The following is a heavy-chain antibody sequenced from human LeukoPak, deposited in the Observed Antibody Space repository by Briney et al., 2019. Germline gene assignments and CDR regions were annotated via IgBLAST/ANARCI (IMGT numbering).Heavy chain of an antibody. J-gene: IGHJ4*02. V-gene: IGHV3-30-3*01. CDR3: ARDFLGYCSGGSCYSGALDY. CDR1: GFTFSSYT. CDR2: ISYGGSNA. Sequence: PGGSLRLSCAASGFTFSSYTMHWVRQAPGKGLEWVAVISYGGSNAYYADSVKGRFTISRDNSKNTLYLQMNSLRAEDTAVYYCARDFLGYCSGGSCYSGALDYWGQGTLVTVSS. D-gene: IGHD2-15*01.